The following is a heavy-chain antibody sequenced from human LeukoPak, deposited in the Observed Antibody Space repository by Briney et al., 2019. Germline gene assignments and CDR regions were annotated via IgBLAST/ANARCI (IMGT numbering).Heavy chain of an antibody. D-gene: IGHD6-6*01. V-gene: IGHV4-39*01. CDR2: IYYSGNT. J-gene: IGHJ3*02. CDR1: GGSVTSSSYY. Sequence: PSETLSLTCTVSGGSVTSSSYYWGWIRQPPGKGLEWIGSIYYSGNTYYDPSLESRVTISVDTSKNQFSLKMTSVTAADTAVYYCAKHFAYTGSGSSSSFDIWGQGTMVNVSS. CDR3: AKHFAYTGSGSSSSFDI.